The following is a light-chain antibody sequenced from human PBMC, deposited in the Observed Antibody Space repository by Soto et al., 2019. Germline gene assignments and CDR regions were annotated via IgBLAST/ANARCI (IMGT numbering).Light chain of an antibody. CDR2: DVS. CDR3: SSYTSSSTLPSSV. CDR1: SSDVGGYNY. J-gene: IGLJ1*01. Sequence: QSVLTQPASVSGSPGQSITISCTGTSSDVGGYNYASWYQQHPGKAPKLMIYDVSNRPSGVSNRFSGSKSGNTASLTISGLQAEDEADYYCSSYTSSSTLPSSVFGTGPNVTVL. V-gene: IGLV2-14*01.